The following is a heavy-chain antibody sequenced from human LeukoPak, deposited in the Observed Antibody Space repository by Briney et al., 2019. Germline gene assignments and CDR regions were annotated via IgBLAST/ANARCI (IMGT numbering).Heavy chain of an antibody. CDR2: ISGSGGST. V-gene: IGHV3-23*01. CDR1: GFTFSSYA. Sequence: GGSLRLSCAASGFTFSSYAMSWVRQAPGKGLEWVSAISGSGGSTYYADSVKGRFTISRDNSKNTLYLQMNSLRAEDTAVYYCAKGLKLELPYYYYYMDVWGKGTTVTVSS. J-gene: IGHJ6*03. D-gene: IGHD1-7*01. CDR3: AKGLKLELPYYYYYMDV.